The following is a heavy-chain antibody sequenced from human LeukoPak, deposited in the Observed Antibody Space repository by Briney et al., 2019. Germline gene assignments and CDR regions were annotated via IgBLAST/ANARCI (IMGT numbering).Heavy chain of an antibody. V-gene: IGHV3-30*18. CDR3: AKDASAYSSTWYGINFDY. J-gene: IGHJ4*02. CDR2: ISYDGSNK. CDR1: GFTFSRFG. Sequence: PGRSLRLSCAASGFTFSRFGMHWVRQAPGKGLEWVAVISYDGSNKFYADSVKGRFTISRDNSKNTLYLQMNSLRAEDTAVYYCAKDASAYSSTWYGINFDYWGQGTLVTVSS. D-gene: IGHD6-13*01.